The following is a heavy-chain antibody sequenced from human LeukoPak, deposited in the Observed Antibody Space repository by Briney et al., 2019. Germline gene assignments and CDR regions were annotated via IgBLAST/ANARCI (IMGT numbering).Heavy chain of an antibody. CDR1: GFTFSSFW. J-gene: IGHJ5*02. CDR2: INSDGSRT. D-gene: IGHD7-27*01. V-gene: IGHV3-74*01. CDR3: ARGINWGSGDWFDP. Sequence: GGSLRLSCAASGFTFSSFWMHWVRQAPGKGLVWVSRINSDGSRTSYADSVKGRFTISRDNAKDTLYLQMNSLRAEDTAVYYCARGINWGSGDWFDPWGLGTLVTVSS.